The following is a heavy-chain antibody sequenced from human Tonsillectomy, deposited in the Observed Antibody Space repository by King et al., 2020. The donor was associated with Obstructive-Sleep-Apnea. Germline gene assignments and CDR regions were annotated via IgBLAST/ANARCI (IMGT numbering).Heavy chain of an antibody. V-gene: IGHV3-72*01. J-gene: IGHJ3*02. Sequence: VQLVESGGVLVQPVGSLRLSCAASGFIFSDHYMDWVCQAPGQGLEWVGRIRKKAKTYTTDYAASVKGRVTITRDDSRNSLNLQMNSLKTEDTAVYYCVRAYYYVSSGYNLDAFDIWGQGTTVTVSS. CDR1: GFIFSDHY. CDR3: VRAYYYVSSGYNLDAFDI. D-gene: IGHD3-22*01. CDR2: IRKKAKTYTT.